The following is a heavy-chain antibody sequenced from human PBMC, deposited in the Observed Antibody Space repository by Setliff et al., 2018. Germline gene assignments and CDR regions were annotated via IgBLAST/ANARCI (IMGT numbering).Heavy chain of an antibody. CDR2: IDWDDDK. Sequence: SGPTLVNPTETLTLTCIVSGFSLSNGRMGVSWIRQPPGKAPEWLARIDWDDDKYYSTSLKTRLTISKDTSKNQVVLTMTNMDSVDTATYYCARTVRSGSYHYYYMDVWGPGTLVTVSS. V-gene: IGHV2-70*11. CDR1: GFSLSNGRMG. J-gene: IGHJ6*03. D-gene: IGHD1-26*01. CDR3: ARTVRSGSYHYYYMDV.